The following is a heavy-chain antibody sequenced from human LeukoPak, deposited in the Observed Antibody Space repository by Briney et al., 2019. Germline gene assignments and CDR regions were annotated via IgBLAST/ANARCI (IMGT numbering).Heavy chain of an antibody. CDR3: APVPVTFDY. CDR2: ISGSGGST. V-gene: IGHV3-23*01. D-gene: IGHD4-11*01. CDR1: GFTFSTYA. Sequence: GGSLRLSCAASGFTFSTYAMSWVRQAPGKGLEWVSVISGSGGSTYYGDSVKGRFTISRDNSKNTLFLQMNSLRAEDTAVYYCAPVPVTFDYWGQGTLVTVSS. J-gene: IGHJ4*02.